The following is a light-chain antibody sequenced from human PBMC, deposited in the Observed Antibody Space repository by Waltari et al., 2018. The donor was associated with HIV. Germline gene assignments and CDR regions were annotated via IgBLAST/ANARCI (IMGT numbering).Light chain of an antibody. J-gene: IGLJ3*02. CDR1: TSDIGGYNH. CDR3: AAWDDSLRGLV. V-gene: IGLV2-14*01. Sequence: QSAPTQPASVSGSPGQSITISCTGTTSDIGGYNHVSWYQQHPDKAPKLVIYEVSNRPSGVSNRLSGSKSGTSASLAISGLRSEDEADYYCAAWDDSLRGLVFGGGTKLTVL. CDR2: EVS.